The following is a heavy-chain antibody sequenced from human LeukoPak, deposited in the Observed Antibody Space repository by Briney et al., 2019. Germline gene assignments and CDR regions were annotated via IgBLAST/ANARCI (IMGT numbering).Heavy chain of an antibody. Sequence: PSETLSLTCAVYGGSFSGYYWSWIRQPPGKGLEWIGEINHSGSTNYNPSLKSRVTISVDTSKNQFSLKLSSVTAAYTAVYYCARGRGYCSSTSCYTTPRNWFDPWGQGTLVTVSS. CDR2: INHSGST. J-gene: IGHJ5*02. CDR1: GGSFSGYY. V-gene: IGHV4-34*01. CDR3: ARGRGYCSSTSCYTTPRNWFDP. D-gene: IGHD2-2*02.